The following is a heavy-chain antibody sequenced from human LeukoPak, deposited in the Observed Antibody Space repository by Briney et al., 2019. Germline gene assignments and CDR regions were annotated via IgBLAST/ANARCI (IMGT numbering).Heavy chain of an antibody. CDR2: ISVTSGTI. V-gene: IGHV3-48*02. D-gene: IGHD3-22*01. CDR1: GFTLTTYG. J-gene: IGHJ5*02. CDR3: ARDDDGRGYYGHFGA. Sequence: GGSLRLSCAASGFTLTTYGMNWVRQAPGRGLEWLSYISVTSGTIYYAVSVKGRFTISRDNAKNSLYLQMNSLRDEDTALYYCARDDDGRGYYGHFGAWGRGTLVTVSS.